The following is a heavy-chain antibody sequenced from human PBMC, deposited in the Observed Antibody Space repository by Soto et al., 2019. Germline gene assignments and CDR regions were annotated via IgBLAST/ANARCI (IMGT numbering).Heavy chain of an antibody. CDR3: ARVHQQYIWFDP. Sequence: SETLSLTGTVSGGSIGDSLYFWGWIRQPPGKGLEWIASIYYRGNTYYNPSLKSRVTISLDTSKNHFSLNLSSVTAADTALYYCARVHQQYIWFDPWGQGTLVTVSS. CDR1: GGSIGDSLYF. V-gene: IGHV4-39*02. J-gene: IGHJ5*02. D-gene: IGHD2-2*01. CDR2: IYYRGNT.